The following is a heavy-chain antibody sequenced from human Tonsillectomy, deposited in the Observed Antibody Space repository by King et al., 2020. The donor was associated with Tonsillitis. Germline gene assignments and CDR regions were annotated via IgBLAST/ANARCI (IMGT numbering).Heavy chain of an antibody. CDR1: GFTCRNAW. CDR2: RKSKTDGGTT. D-gene: IGHD5-24*01. V-gene: IGHV3-15*07. Sequence: QLVQSGGGLVKPGGSLRLSCAASGFTCRNAWMNWVRQAPGKGREWVGRRKSKTDGGTTDYAAPVKGRCTISRDDSKNTLSLQMNSLNTEDPAVYYCTILYRDGLSSGAFDSWGPGPLVAVSS. J-gene: IGHJ4*02. CDR3: TILYRDGLSSGAFDS.